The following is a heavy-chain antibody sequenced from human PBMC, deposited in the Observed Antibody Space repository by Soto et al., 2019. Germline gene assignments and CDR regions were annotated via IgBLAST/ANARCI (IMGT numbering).Heavy chain of an antibody. Sequence: GGSLRLSCATSGLTVSGKKYVAWVRQARGKGLEWVSALYDVDGSFYADSVKGRFTTSSDSSKTTVYLQMNGLRPDDTAVYYCATWHEREHAYDVWGQGTTVTVSS. CDR2: LYDVDGS. CDR1: GLTVSGKKY. J-gene: IGHJ3*01. V-gene: IGHV3-53*01. CDR3: ATWHEREHAYDV. D-gene: IGHD1-1*01.